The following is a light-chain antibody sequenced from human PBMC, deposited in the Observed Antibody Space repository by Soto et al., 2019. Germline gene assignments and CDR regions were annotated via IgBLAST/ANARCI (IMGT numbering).Light chain of an antibody. V-gene: IGKV3-11*01. J-gene: IGKJ5*01. Sequence: PGERATLTCRASQSVTNYIAWYQQRPGQAPRLLIYDASNRATGVPARFSGSRSGTDFTLTIGRLDPEDFAVYYCRQRSNWPITFGQGTRLEIK. CDR1: QSVTNY. CDR3: RQRSNWPIT. CDR2: DAS.